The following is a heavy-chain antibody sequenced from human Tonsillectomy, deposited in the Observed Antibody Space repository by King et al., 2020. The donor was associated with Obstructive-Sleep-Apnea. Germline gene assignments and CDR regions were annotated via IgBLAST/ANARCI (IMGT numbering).Heavy chain of an antibody. D-gene: IGHD2-2*01. V-gene: IGHV1-2*02. CDR2: INPNSGGT. CDR3: ARYGCTSSCYPDY. CDR1: GYTFTGYY. Sequence: QLVQSGAEVKKPGASVEVSCKASGYTFTGYYLHWVRQAPGQGLEWMGMINPNSGGTNYTQNFQGRVTMTRDTSMSTVYMELSSLRSDDTAMYYCARYGCTSSCYPDYWGQGTLVTVSS. J-gene: IGHJ4*02.